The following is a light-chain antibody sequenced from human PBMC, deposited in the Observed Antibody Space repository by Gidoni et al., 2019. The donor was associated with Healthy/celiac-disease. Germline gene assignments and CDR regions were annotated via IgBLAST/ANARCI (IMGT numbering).Light chain of an antibody. CDR3: QQYGSSPWT. V-gene: IGKV3-20*01. CDR2: CAS. CDR1: QSVSSSY. Sequence: IVLTQSPGTLSLSPGERATLSCRASQSVSSSYLAWYQPKPGQAPRLLIHCASSRATGNPDRFSGSGSGTDFTLTISRLEPEEFAVYYWQQYGSSPWTFGQGTKVEIK. J-gene: IGKJ1*01.